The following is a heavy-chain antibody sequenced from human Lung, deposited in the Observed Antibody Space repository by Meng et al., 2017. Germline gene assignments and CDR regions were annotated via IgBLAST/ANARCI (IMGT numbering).Heavy chain of an antibody. D-gene: IGHD4-11*01. Sequence: PLGNLSLTGVVSGGSFSDYYWSWIRQPPGKGLEWIGEINHSGRTHYNPSLESRATISVDTSQNNLSLKLSSVTAADSAVYYCARGPTTMAHDFDYWGQGTLVTVSS. J-gene: IGHJ4*02. CDR2: INHSGRT. CDR3: ARGPTTMAHDFDY. CDR1: GGSFSDYY. V-gene: IGHV4-34*01.